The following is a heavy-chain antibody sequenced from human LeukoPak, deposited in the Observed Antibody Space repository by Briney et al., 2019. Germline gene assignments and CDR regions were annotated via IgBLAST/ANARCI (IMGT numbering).Heavy chain of an antibody. Sequence: GGSLRLSCAVSGFTFSSYWMSWVRQAPGKGLEWAANIKQDGSEKNYVDSVKGRFTISRDNAKSSLYLQMNSLRAEDTAIYYCASGGFSYHHWGQGTLVTVSS. CDR1: GFTFSSYW. CDR2: IKQDGSEK. CDR3: ASGGFSYHH. J-gene: IGHJ5*02. D-gene: IGHD5-18*01. V-gene: IGHV3-7*01.